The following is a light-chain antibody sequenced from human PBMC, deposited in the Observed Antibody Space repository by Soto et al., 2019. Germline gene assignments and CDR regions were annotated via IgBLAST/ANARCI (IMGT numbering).Light chain of an antibody. Sequence: DIQMTQSPSSLSASVGDRVTITCRASQSIGTSLNWYQQKLGKAPSLLIYTASNLHSGVPSRFTGSGSGTDFTLTISSLQPEDFAPYYCQQSYTMPRTFGQGTTVEIK. V-gene: IGKV1-39*01. CDR2: TAS. J-gene: IGKJ1*01. CDR1: QSIGTS. CDR3: QQSYTMPRT.